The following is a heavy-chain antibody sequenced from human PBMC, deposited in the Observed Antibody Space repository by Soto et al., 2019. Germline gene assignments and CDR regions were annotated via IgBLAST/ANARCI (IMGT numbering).Heavy chain of an antibody. D-gene: IGHD2-15*01. V-gene: IGHV5-51*01. J-gene: IGHJ6*02. CDR3: ARVGFCSGGSCYPYYYYGMDV. CDR1: GYSFTSYW. CDR2: IYPGDSDT. Sequence: PGESLKISCKGSGYSFTSYWIGWVRQMPGKGLEWMGIIYPGDSDTRYSPSFQGQVTISADKSISTAYLQWSSLKASDTAMYYCARVGFCSGGSCYPYYYYGMDVWGQGTTVTVSS.